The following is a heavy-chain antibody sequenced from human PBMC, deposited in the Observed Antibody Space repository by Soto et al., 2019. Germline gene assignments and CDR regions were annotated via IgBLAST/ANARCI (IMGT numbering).Heavy chain of an antibody. V-gene: IGHV1-24*01. CDR1: GYTLTELS. D-gene: IGHD3-10*01. CDR3: ATGPWFGESRSY. CDR2: FDPEDGET. J-gene: IGHJ4*02. Sequence: ASVKVSCKVSGYTLTELSMHWVRQAPGKGLEWMGGFDPEDGETIYAQKFQGRVTMTEDTSTDTAYMELSSLRSEDTAVYYCATGPWFGESRSYWGQGTLVTVSS.